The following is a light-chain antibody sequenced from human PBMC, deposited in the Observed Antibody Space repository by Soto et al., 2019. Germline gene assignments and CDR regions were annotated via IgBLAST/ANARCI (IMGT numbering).Light chain of an antibody. V-gene: IGLV3-21*04. CDR1: NIGSQS. CDR3: QVWDRTTDHLGV. CDR2: YDR. Sequence: SYVLTQPPSVSVSPGKTASITCGGNNIGSQSVHWYQQKPGQAPVLVVFYDRVRPSGIPERFSGSNSGNTATLTISRVEVGDEADYYCQVWDRTTDHLGVFGGGTKLIVL. J-gene: IGLJ2*01.